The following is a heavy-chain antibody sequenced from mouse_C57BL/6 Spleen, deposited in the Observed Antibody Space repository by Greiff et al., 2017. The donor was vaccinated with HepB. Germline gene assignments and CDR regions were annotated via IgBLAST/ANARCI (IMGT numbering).Heavy chain of an antibody. V-gene: IGHV5-17*01. CDR3: ARGGTGQATALFAY. CDR1: GFTFSDYG. J-gene: IGHJ3*01. CDR2: ISSGSSTI. Sequence: KLVESGGGLVKPGGSLKLSCAASGFTFSDYGMHWVRQAPEKGLEWVAYISSGSSTIYYADTVKGRFTISRDNAKNTLFLQMTSLRSEDTAMYYCARGGTGQATALFAYWGQGTLVTVSA. D-gene: IGHD3-2*02.